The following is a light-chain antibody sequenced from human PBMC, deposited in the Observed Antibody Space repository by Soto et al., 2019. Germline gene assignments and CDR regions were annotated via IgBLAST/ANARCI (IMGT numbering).Light chain of an antibody. J-gene: IGKJ5*01. V-gene: IGKV3-11*01. CDR2: DAY. CDR3: LQHNSYPIT. Sequence: EVVLTQSPVTLSLSPGERATLSCRASQSFRGLLAWYQQKPGQAPRLLIYDAYNRATGIPPRFSGSGSGTDFTLTISSLQPEDFATYYCLQHNSYPITFGQGTRLEIK. CDR1: QSFRGL.